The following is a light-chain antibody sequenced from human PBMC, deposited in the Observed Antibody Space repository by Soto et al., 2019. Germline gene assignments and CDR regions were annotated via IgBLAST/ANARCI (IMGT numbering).Light chain of an antibody. J-gene: IGLJ2*01. Sequence: QLVLTQSPSASASLGASVKLTCTLSSGHSSYAIAWHQQQPEKGPRFLMKVNSDGSHSKGDGIPDRFSGSSSGAERYLTISSIQSEDEADYYCQTWGTGIHVVFGGGTKLTVL. CDR2: VNSDGSH. V-gene: IGLV4-69*01. CDR3: QTWGTGIHVV. CDR1: SGHSSYA.